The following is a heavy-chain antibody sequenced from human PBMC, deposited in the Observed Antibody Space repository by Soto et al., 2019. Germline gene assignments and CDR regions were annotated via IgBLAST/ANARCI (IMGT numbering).Heavy chain of an antibody. D-gene: IGHD1-26*01. CDR1: GFSFRSYS. CDR3: SRDWDHMDV. J-gene: IGHJ6*03. V-gene: IGHV3-21*01. Sequence: EVQLVESGGGLVKPGESLRLACAGSGFSFRSYSFNWVRQAPGKGLEWVSSVSNGGSYTYYADSVKGRFTISRDNAENSAFLQMNSLRAEDTPVYYCSRDWDHMDVWGKGTTVTVS. CDR2: VSNGGSYT.